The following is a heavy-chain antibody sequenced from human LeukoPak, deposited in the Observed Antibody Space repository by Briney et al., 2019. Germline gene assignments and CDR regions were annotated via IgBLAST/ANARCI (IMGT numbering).Heavy chain of an antibody. CDR2: IWYDGSNK. D-gene: IGHD3-9*01. J-gene: IGHJ4*02. CDR1: GFTFSSYG. V-gene: IGHV3-33*01. Sequence: GGSLRLSCAASGFTFSSYGMHWVRQAPGKGLEWVAVIWYDGSNKYYADSVKGRFTISRDNSKNTLYLQMNSLRAEDTAVYYCARSLTGYNLYYFDYWGQGTLVTVSS. CDR3: ARSLTGYNLYYFDY.